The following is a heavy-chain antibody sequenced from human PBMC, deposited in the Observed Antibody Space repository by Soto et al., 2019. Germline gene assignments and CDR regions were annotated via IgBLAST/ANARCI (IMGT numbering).Heavy chain of an antibody. D-gene: IGHD6-13*01. Sequence: PSETLSLTCAVYGGSFSGYYWSWIRHPPGEGLEWIGEINHSGSTNYNPSLKSRFTISVDTSKNQFSLKLSSVTAADTAVYYCARGPQAAAGNRGGDFDYWGQGTLVTVSS. CDR3: ARGPQAAAGNRGGDFDY. CDR1: GGSFSGYY. CDR2: INHSGST. J-gene: IGHJ4*02. V-gene: IGHV4-34*01.